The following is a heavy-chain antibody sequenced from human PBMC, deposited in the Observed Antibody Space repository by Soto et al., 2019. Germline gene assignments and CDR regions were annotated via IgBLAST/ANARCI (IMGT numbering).Heavy chain of an antibody. CDR2: IWYDGSNK. V-gene: IGHV3-33*01. CDR1: GFTFSSYG. CDR3: ASPFHPGPY. J-gene: IGHJ4*02. Sequence: QVQLVESGGGVVQPGRSLRLSCAASGFTFSSYGMHWVRQAPGKGLEWVAVIWYDGSNKYYADSVKGRFTISRDNSKNTLYLQMNSLRAEDTAVYYCASPFHPGPYWGQGTLVTVSS.